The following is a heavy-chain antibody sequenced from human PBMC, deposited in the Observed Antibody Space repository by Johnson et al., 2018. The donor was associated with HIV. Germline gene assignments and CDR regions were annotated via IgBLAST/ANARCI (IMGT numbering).Heavy chain of an antibody. Sequence: QVQLVESGGGVVQPGRSLRLSCAASGFTFSSYAMHWVRQAPGKGLEWVAVISYDGSNKYYADSVKGRFTISRDNSKNTLYLQMNSLRAEDTAVYYCARESRLGPLAHAFDIWGQGTMVTGSS. CDR3: ARESRLGPLAHAFDI. J-gene: IGHJ3*02. CDR1: GFTFSSYA. V-gene: IGHV3-30*04. D-gene: IGHD7-27*01. CDR2: ISYDGSNK.